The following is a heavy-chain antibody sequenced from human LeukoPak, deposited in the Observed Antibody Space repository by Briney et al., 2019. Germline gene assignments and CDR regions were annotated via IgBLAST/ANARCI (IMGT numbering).Heavy chain of an antibody. Sequence: PGGSLRLSCAGSEFTFSSYSMHWVRQAPGKGLEWVSSISGRSDDIYYADSVQGRFTISRDNSKNSLYLQMKNLRAEDTALYYCARRGYHDYSGFDYWGQGTLVTVSS. V-gene: IGHV3-21*01. CDR2: ISGRSDDI. CDR3: ARRGYHDYSGFDY. D-gene: IGHD1-26*01. CDR1: EFTFSSYS. J-gene: IGHJ4*02.